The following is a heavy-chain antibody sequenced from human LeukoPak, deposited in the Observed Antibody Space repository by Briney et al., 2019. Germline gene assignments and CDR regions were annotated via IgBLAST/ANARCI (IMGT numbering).Heavy chain of an antibody. D-gene: IGHD2-2*02. V-gene: IGHV5-51*01. Sequence: GESLKISCEGSGYSFTSYWIGWVRQMPGKGLEWMGIIYPGDSDTRYSPSFQGQVTISADKSISTAYLQWSSLKASDTAMYYCARLSRAVVPAAITGKDYYGMDVWGKGTTVTVSS. CDR3: ARLSRAVVPAAITGKDYYGMDV. CDR2: IYPGDSDT. J-gene: IGHJ6*04. CDR1: GYSFTSYW.